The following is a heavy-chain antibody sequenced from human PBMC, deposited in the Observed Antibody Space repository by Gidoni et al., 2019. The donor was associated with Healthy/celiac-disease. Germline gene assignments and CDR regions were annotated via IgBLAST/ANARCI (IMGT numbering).Heavy chain of an antibody. V-gene: IGHV3-48*03. J-gene: IGHJ6*02. CDR1: SYE. CDR2: ISSSGSTI. Sequence: SYEMNWFRQAPGKGLEWVSYISSSGSTIYYADSVKGRFTISRDNAKNSLYLQMNSLRAEDTAVYYCARDRPDSSSWQFWVYYYGMDVWGQGTTVTVSS. CDR3: ARDRPDSSSWQFWVYYYGMDV. D-gene: IGHD6-13*01.